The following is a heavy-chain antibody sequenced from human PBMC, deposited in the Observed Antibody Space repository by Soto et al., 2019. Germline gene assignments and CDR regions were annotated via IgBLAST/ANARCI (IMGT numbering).Heavy chain of an antibody. J-gene: IGHJ3*02. CDR2: INPSGGST. V-gene: IGHV1-46*01. Sequence: ASVKVSCKASGYTFTSYYMHWVRQAPGQGLEWMGIINPSGGSTSYAQKFQGRVTISVDRSKNHFFLNLTSVTAADTAVYYCATYRKFFQIWGQGTKVTVSS. CDR1: GYTFTSYY. CDR3: ATYRKFFQI.